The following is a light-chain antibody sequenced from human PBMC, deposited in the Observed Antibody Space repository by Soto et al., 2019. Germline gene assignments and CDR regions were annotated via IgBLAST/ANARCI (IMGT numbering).Light chain of an antibody. V-gene: IGKV1-5*01. J-gene: IGKJ1*01. CDR1: QSISGW. CDR2: DAS. Sequence: DIKFTQSPSFLSASVGDRVSITCRASQSISGWLDWYQQKPGKAPKILIYDASSLESGVPSRFSGSGSATEFTLIISDLQPDDFATYFCQQYPTYWTFGQGTKVDIK. CDR3: QQYPTYWT.